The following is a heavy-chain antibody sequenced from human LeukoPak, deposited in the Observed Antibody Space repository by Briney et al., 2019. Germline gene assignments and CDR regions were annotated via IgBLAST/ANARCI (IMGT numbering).Heavy chain of an antibody. CDR1: GGSISSYY. CDR2: IYTSGST. D-gene: IGHD2-2*02. J-gene: IGHJ6*03. Sequence: KTSETLSLTCTVSGGSISSYYWSWIRQPAGKGLEWIGRIYTSGSTNYNPSLKTRVTMSVDTSKNQFSLKLSSVTAADTAVYYCARGGGIPDPDYYYYYYMDVWGKGTTVTVSS. CDR3: ARGGGIPDPDYYYYYYMDV. V-gene: IGHV4-4*07.